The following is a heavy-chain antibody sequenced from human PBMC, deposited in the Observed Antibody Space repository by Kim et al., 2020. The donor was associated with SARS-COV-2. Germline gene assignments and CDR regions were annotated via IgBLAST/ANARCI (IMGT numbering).Heavy chain of an antibody. V-gene: IGHV3-30-3*02. Sequence: GGSLRLSCAASGFTFSNHFIHWVRQAPGKGLEWVAAISSDGNRKYYADSVKGRFTISRDNSKNTLYLQINSLRAEDTAMYYCAKDTPLKEFDVWGQGTTVTVFS. D-gene: IGHD2-15*01. CDR1: GFTFSNHF. CDR3: AKDTPLKEFDV. CDR2: ISSDGNRK. J-gene: IGHJ6*02.